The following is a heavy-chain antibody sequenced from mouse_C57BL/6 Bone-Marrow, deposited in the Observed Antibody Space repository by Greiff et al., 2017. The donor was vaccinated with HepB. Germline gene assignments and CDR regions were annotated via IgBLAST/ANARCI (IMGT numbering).Heavy chain of an antibody. J-gene: IGHJ2*01. D-gene: IGHD4-1*01. CDR3: ARFWVSDY. CDR2: INPYNGGT. CDR1: GYTFTDYY. Sequence: EVQGVESGPVLVKPGASVKMSCKASGYTFTDYYMNWVKQSHGKSLEWIGVINPYNGGTSYNQKFKGKATLTVDKSSSTAYMELNSLTSEDSAVYYCARFWVSDYWGQGTTLTVSS. V-gene: IGHV1-19*01.